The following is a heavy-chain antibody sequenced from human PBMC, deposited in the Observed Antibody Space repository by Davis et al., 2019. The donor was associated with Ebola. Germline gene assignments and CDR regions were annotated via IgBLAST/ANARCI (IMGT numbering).Heavy chain of an antibody. Sequence: GESLKISCKGSGYTFTTYWIGWVRQMPGKGLEWMGIIYPGDSDTRYSPSSQGQVTISADKSLSTAYLQWSSLKASDTAMYYYARRGGWSGAFLDYWGQGTLVTVSS. CDR1: GYTFTTYW. CDR3: ARRGGWSGAFLDY. CDR2: IYPGDSDT. V-gene: IGHV5-51*01. J-gene: IGHJ4*02. D-gene: IGHD1-26*01.